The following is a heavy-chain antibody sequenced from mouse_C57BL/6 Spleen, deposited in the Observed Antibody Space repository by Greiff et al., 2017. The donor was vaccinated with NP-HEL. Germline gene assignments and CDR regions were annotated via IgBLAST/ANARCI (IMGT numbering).Heavy chain of an antibody. CDR3: ARDTTVVANFDY. CDR2: IYPGSGST. J-gene: IGHJ2*01. CDR1: GYTFTSYW. V-gene: IGHV1-55*01. D-gene: IGHD1-1*01. Sequence: QVQLKQPGAELVKPGASVKMSCKASGYTFTSYWITWVKQRPGQGLEWIGDIYPGSGSTNYNEKFKSKATLTVDTSSSTAYMQLSSLTSEDSAVYYCARDTTVVANFDYWGQGTTLTVSS.